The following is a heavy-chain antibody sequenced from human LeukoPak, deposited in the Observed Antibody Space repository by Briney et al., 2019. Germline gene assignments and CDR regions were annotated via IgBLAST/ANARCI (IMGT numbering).Heavy chain of an antibody. J-gene: IGHJ4*02. CDR3: ARGDYADYFDY. Sequence: PSETLSLTCAVSGGSIISGGYSWSWIRQPPGKGLEWIGYIYHSGSTYYNPSLKSRVTISVDRSKNQFSLKLSSVTAADTAVYYCARGDYADYFDYWGQGNLVTVSS. D-gene: IGHD4-17*01. CDR1: GGSIISGGYS. CDR2: IYHSGST. V-gene: IGHV4-30-2*01.